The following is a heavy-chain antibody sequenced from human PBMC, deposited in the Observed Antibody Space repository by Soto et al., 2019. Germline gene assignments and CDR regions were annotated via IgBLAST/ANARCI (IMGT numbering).Heavy chain of an antibody. CDR2: IYYSGST. V-gene: IGHV4-39*01. J-gene: IGHJ6*02. D-gene: IGHD2-21*02. CDR1: GGSISSSSYY. Sequence: PSEPLSLTCTVSGGSISSSSYYWGWIRQPPGKGLEWIGSIYYSGSTYYNPSLKSRVTISVDTSKNQFSLKLSSVTAADTAVYYCARASLAYCGGDCYSGGYYYYGMDVWGQGTTVT. CDR3: ARASLAYCGGDCYSGGYYYYGMDV.